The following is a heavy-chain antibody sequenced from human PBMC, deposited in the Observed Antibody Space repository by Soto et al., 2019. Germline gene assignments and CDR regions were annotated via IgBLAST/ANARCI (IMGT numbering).Heavy chain of an antibody. V-gene: IGHV3-30*18. Sequence: PGGSLRLSCAASGFTFSSYGMHWVRQAPGKGLEWVAVISYDGSNKYYADSVKGRFTISRDNSKNTLYLQMNSLRAEDTAVYYCAKDLDLGYSNYVGYFDYWGQGTLVTVSS. CDR3: AKDLDLGYSNYVGYFDY. J-gene: IGHJ4*02. D-gene: IGHD4-4*01. CDR1: GFTFSSYG. CDR2: ISYDGSNK.